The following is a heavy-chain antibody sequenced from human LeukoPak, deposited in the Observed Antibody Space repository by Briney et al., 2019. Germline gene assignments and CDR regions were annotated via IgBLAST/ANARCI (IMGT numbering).Heavy chain of an antibody. CDR1: GFPVSSNY. Sequence: GGSLRLSCAASGFPVSSNYMTWVRQVPGKGLEWVSIVYSGGNTYYSDSVEGRFTISRDNSKNTLYLQMNSLRAEDTAVYYCASPGLDYWGQGTLVTVSS. CDR2: VYSGGNT. J-gene: IGHJ4*02. CDR3: ASPGLDY. V-gene: IGHV3-53*01.